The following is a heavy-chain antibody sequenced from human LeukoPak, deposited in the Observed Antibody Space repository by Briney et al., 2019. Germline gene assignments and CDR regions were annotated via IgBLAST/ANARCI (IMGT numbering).Heavy chain of an antibody. CDR1: GGSISSSSYY. Sequence: PSETLSLTCTVSGGSISSSSYYWGWIRQPPGKGLEWIGSISYSGTPYYNPSLKSRLTISVDTSTNQFSLKLNSVTAADTAVYYCARRGAYGSGSPTLFDHWGQGTLVTVSS. D-gene: IGHD3-10*01. CDR2: ISYSGTP. CDR3: ARRGAYGSGSPTLFDH. J-gene: IGHJ4*02. V-gene: IGHV4-39*01.